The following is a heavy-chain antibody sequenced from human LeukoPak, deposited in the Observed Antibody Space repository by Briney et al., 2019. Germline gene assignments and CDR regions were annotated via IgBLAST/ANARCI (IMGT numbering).Heavy chain of an antibody. CDR2: ISSSSSYI. D-gene: IGHD3-10*01. V-gene: IGHV3-21*01. CDR3: ARFGFGELYDAIDI. Sequence: GGSLRLSCAASGFTFSSYSMNWVRQAPGKGLEWVSSISSSSSYIYYADSVKGRFTISRDNAKNSLYLQMNSLRAEDTAVYYCARFGFGELYDAIDIWGQGTMVTVSS. CDR1: GFTFSSYS. J-gene: IGHJ3*02.